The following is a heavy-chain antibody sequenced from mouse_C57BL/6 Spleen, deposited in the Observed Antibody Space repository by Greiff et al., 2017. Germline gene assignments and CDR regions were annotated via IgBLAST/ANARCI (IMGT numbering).Heavy chain of an antibody. CDR1: GYTFTSYW. CDR3: AGDDSSPFAC. J-gene: IGHJ3*01. D-gene: IGHD1-1*01. V-gene: IGHV1-55*01. CDR2: IYPGSGST. Sequence: QVQLQQPGAELVKPGASVKMSCKASGYTFTSYWITWVRQRPGQGLEWIGDIYPGSGSTNYNEKFKSKATLTVDTSSSTAYMQLSSLTSEDSAVYYYAGDDSSPFACWGEGTLVTVSA.